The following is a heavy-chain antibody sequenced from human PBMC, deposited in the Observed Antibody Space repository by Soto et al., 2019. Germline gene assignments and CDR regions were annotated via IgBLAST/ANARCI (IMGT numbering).Heavy chain of an antibody. Sequence: GGSLRLSCAASGFTFSTYVMSWVHQAPGKGLEWVSGISGYGGSTYYADSVKGRFTISRDNSKNTLYLQMDSLKAEDTAVYYCAAPIAAAGSPWGSDHGMDVWGQGTTVTVSS. CDR2: ISGYGGST. CDR3: AAPIAAAGSPWGSDHGMDV. D-gene: IGHD6-13*01. CDR1: GFTFSTYV. V-gene: IGHV3-23*01. J-gene: IGHJ6*02.